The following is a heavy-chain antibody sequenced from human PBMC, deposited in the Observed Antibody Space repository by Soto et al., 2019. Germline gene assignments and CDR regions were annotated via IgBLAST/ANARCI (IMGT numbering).Heavy chain of an antibody. CDR2: IYNSGSS. J-gene: IGHJ5*02. V-gene: IGHV4-39*07. Sequence: SETLSLTCTVSGGSISSSSYKWGWIRQPPGKGLEWIASIYNSGSSYYNRSLESRVTISVDTSKNQFSLKLTSVTAADTAVYYCARGGYAILQFDPWGQGTLVTVS. D-gene: IGHD2-8*01. CDR1: GGSISSSSYK. CDR3: ARGGYAILQFDP.